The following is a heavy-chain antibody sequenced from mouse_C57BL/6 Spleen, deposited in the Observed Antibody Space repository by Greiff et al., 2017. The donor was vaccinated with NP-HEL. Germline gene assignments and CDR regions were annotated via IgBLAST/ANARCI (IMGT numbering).Heavy chain of an antibody. CDR3: ASTSLLREAMDY. CDR1: GYSITSGYY. Sequence: DVKLQESGPGLVKPSQSLSLTCSVTGYSITSGYYWNWIRQFPGNKLEWMGYISYDGSNNYNPSLKNRISITRDTSKNQFFLKLNSVTTEDTATYYCASTSLLREAMDYWGQGTSVTVSS. V-gene: IGHV3-6*01. D-gene: IGHD1-2*01. J-gene: IGHJ4*01. CDR2: ISYDGSN.